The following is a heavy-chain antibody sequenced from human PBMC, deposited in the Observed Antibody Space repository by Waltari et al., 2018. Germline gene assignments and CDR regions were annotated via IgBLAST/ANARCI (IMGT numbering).Heavy chain of an antibody. CDR3: ARDLFWSGYPLWYFDY. J-gene: IGHJ4*02. CDR2: IYHSGST. Sequence: QVQLQESGPGLVKPSETLSLTCTVSGYSISSGYYWGWIRQPPGKGLEWIGSIYHSGSTYYNPSLKSRVTISVDTSKTQFSLKLSSVTAADTAVYYCARDLFWSGYPLWYFDYWGQGTLVTVSS. CDR1: GYSISSGYY. V-gene: IGHV4-38-2*02. D-gene: IGHD3-3*01.